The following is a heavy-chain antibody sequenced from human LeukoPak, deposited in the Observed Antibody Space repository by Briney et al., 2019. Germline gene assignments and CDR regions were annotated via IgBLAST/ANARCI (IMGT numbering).Heavy chain of an antibody. D-gene: IGHD6-13*01. Sequence: GGSLRLSCAASGFTFSSYGMHWVRQAPGKGLEWVAVISYDGSNKYYADSVKGRFTISRDNSKNTLYLQMNSLRAEDTAVYYCAKEGLQPFFGYWGQGTLVTVSS. V-gene: IGHV3-30*18. CDR1: GFTFSSYG. CDR3: AKEGLQPFFGY. CDR2: ISYDGSNK. J-gene: IGHJ4*02.